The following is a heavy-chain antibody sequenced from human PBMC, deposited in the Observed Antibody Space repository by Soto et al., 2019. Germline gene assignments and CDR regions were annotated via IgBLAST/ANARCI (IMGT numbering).Heavy chain of an antibody. V-gene: IGHV2-5*01. CDR2: IYSNDDK. D-gene: IGHD3-10*01. Sequence: QITLKESGPTLVKPTQPLTLTCTFSGFSLSTSGVGVRWVLQPPGKALEWLALIYSNDDKRFSTSLKSRLTITNVASKNPVVLTMTDMDPVDTDTYYCTHMWGSGLYGMDVWCQETTVTVSS. CDR3: THMWGSGLYGMDV. J-gene: IGHJ6*02. CDR1: GFSLSTSGVG.